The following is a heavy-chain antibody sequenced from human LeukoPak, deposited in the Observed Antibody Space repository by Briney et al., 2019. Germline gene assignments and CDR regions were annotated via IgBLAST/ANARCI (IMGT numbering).Heavy chain of an antibody. D-gene: IGHD6-19*01. V-gene: IGHV5-51*01. J-gene: IGHJ4*02. CDR2: IYPGDSDT. CDR1: GYSLTSYW. Sequence: RAGESLKISCKGSGYSLTSYWIGWVRQIPGKGLEWMGIIYPGDSDTRYSPSFQGQVTISADKSISTAYLQWCSLRASDTAMYYCARGLDSSGWVYWGQGTLVTVSS. CDR3: ARGLDSSGWVY.